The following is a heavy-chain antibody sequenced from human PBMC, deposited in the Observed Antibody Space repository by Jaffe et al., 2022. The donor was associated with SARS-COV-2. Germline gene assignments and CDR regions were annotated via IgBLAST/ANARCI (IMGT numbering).Heavy chain of an antibody. J-gene: IGHJ4*02. CDR3: ARVTVGDKGGFDY. Sequence: EVQLVESGGGLIQPGGSLRLSCAASGFTVSSNYMSWVRQAPGKGLEWVSVIYSGGSTYYADSVKGRFTISRDNSKNTLYLQMNSLRAEDTAVYYCARVTVGDKGGFDYWGQGTLVTVSS. D-gene: IGHD2-21*01. CDR2: IYSGGST. CDR1: GFTVSSNY. V-gene: IGHV3-53*01.